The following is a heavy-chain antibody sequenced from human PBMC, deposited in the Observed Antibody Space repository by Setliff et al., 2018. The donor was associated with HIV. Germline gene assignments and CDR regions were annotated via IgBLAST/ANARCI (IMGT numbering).Heavy chain of an antibody. CDR3: ARRWVPQPIDLDS. Sequence: ASVKVSCKAAGYTVTSYYIHGVRQAPGKGLEWMGRSNPSGGSTSYAQKFQGRITMTRETSTSTVYMELSSLRSEDTAMYYFARRWVPQPIDLDSWDHGTLVTVSS. V-gene: IGHV1-46*01. CDR1: GYTVTSYY. J-gene: IGHJ5*01. D-gene: IGHD3-10*01. CDR2: SNPSGGST.